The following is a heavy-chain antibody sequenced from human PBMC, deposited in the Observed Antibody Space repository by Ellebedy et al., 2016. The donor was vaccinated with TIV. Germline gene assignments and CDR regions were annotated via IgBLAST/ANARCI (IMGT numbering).Heavy chain of an antibody. CDR2: ISGSGGST. D-gene: IGHD3-9*01. Sequence: GESLKISXAASGFTFSSYAMSWVRQAPGKGLEWVSAISGSGGSTYYADSVKGRFTISRDNSKNTLYLQMNSLRAEDTAVYYCAKAPDYDILTDAFDIWGQGTMVTVSS. V-gene: IGHV3-23*01. J-gene: IGHJ3*02. CDR1: GFTFSSYA. CDR3: AKAPDYDILTDAFDI.